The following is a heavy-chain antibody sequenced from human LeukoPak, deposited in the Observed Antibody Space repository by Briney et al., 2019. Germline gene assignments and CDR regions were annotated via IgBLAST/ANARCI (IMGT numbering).Heavy chain of an antibody. Sequence: GGSLKLSCAASGFTFSGSAMPWVRQASGKGLEWVGRIRSKANSYATAYAASVKGRFTISRDDSKNTAYLQMNSLKTEDTAVYYCTRPTFVFGVVPDYYYYMDVWGKGTTVTVSS. CDR1: GFTFSGSA. J-gene: IGHJ6*03. D-gene: IGHD3-3*01. CDR3: TRPTFVFGVVPDYYYYMDV. CDR2: IRSKANSYAT. V-gene: IGHV3-73*01.